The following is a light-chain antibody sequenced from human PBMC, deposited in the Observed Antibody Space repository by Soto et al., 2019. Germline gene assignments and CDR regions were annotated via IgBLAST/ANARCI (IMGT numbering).Light chain of an antibody. Sequence: ETVLTQSPGTLSLSPGERATLSCRASQTVSSSYLAWYQRKPGQAPRLLIYGASSRATGIQDRFSGGGSGTDFTLTIRRLEPEDFAVYYCQQYHNSPPTFGQGTKVDIK. CDR2: GAS. V-gene: IGKV3-20*01. CDR1: QTVSSSY. CDR3: QQYHNSPPT. J-gene: IGKJ1*01.